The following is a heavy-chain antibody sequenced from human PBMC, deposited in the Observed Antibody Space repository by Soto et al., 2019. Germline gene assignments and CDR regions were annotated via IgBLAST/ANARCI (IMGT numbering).Heavy chain of an antibody. CDR2: ISDSGGST. J-gene: IGHJ4*02. Sequence: GGSLRLSCVVSGSTFSSDDMSWVRQAPGRGLEWVSGISDSGGSTYYADSVKGRFTISRDNAKNTLYLQMKSLRVEDTALYYRAKEGGGSLAGAALFDNGGRGPRVPVSS. D-gene: IGHD3-16*01. CDR1: GSTFSSDD. CDR3: AKEGGGSLAGAALFDN. V-gene: IGHV3-23*01.